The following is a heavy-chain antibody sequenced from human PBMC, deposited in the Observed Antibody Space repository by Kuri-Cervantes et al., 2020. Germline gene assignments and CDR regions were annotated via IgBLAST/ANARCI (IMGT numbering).Heavy chain of an antibody. CDR2: INPNSGGT. V-gene: IGHV1-2*02. J-gene: IGHJ6*03. D-gene: IGHD6-13*01. CDR3: ATSYSSSWYVYYYYYMDV. Sequence: ASVNVSCKASGGTFSSYAISWVRQAPGQGLEWMGWINPNSGGTNYAQKFQGRVTMTRDTSISTAYMELSRLRSDDTAVYYCATSYSSSWYVYYYYYMDVWGKGTTVTVSS. CDR1: GGTFSSYA.